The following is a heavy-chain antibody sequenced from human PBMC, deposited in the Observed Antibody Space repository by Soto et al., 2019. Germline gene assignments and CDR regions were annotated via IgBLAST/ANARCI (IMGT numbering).Heavy chain of an antibody. CDR3: APIGFTGMGITVTTMDFDY. J-gene: IGHJ4*02. CDR2: ISGSGGST. CDR1: GFTFSSYA. Sequence: EVQLLESGGGLVQPGGSLRLSCAASGFTFSSYAMSCVRQAPGKGLEWVSAISGSGGSTYYADSVKGRFTISRDNSKNTLYLQMNSLRAEDTAVYYCAPIGFTGMGITVTTMDFDYWGQGTLVTVSS. D-gene: IGHD1-7*01. V-gene: IGHV3-23*01.